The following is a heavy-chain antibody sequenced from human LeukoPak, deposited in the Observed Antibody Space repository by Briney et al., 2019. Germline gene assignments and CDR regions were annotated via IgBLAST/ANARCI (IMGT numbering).Heavy chain of an antibody. CDR3: ARESSSWYGSAYYYYYMDV. Sequence: SETLSLTCTVSGGSISSYYWSWIRQPPGKGLEWIGYIYYSGSTNYNPSLKSRVTISVDTSKNQFSLKLSSVTAADTAVYYCARESSSWYGSAYYYYYMDVWGKGTTVTVSS. D-gene: IGHD6-13*01. CDR2: IYYSGST. J-gene: IGHJ6*03. CDR1: GGSISSYY. V-gene: IGHV4-59*01.